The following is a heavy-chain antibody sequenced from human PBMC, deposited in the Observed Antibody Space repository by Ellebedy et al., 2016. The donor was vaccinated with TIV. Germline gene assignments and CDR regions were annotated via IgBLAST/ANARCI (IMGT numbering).Heavy chain of an antibody. V-gene: IGHV3-15*01. CDR2: NKSKTDGGAA. CDR3: TTVYRYNYDSV. D-gene: IGHD5-18*01. Sequence: GESLKISCAASGFTFSNAWMNWVRQAPGKGLEWVGRNKSKTDGGAADYAEPVKGSFTISRDDAKNTLYLQMNSLKTEDTAVYFCTTVYRYNYDSVWGQGTLVTVSS. J-gene: IGHJ4*02. CDR1: GFTFSNAW.